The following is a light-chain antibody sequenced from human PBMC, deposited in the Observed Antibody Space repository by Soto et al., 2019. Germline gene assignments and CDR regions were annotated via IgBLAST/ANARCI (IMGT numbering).Light chain of an antibody. CDR2: AAS. CDR3: QKYNSAPHT. Sequence: DIQMTQSPSSLSASVGDRVTITCRASQGISNDLAWYQQKPGKVPKLLIYAASTLQPGVPSRFSGSGSGTDFTLTISSLQPEDVATYYCQKYNSAPHTFGQGTRPEIK. J-gene: IGKJ5*01. CDR1: QGISND. V-gene: IGKV1-27*01.